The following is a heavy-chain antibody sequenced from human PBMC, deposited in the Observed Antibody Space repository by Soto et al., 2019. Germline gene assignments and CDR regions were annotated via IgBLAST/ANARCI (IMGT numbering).Heavy chain of an antibody. CDR3: ARDKITGLFDY. Sequence: SETLALTLACKGGALSAYIWTWIRQPPGKGLQWIGQINHSGSTYYNPSLKSRVTISLFTSNDQFSLELDSVTAADTAVYYCARDKITGLFDYWGQG. J-gene: IGHJ4*02. D-gene: IGHD2-8*02. CDR1: GGALSAYI. CDR2: INHSGST. V-gene: IGHV4-34*01.